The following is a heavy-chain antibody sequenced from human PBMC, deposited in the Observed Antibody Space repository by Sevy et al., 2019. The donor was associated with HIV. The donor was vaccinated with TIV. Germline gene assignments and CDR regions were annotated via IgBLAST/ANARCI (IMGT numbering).Heavy chain of an antibody. J-gene: IGHJ6*02. CDR3: ARDPPNMIFDGMDV. V-gene: IGHV3-21*01. CDR2: ISFSSNYI. CDR1: GFTFSTFS. D-gene: IGHD3-3*01. Sequence: GGSLRLSCAASGFTFSTFSMNWVRQAPGKGLEWVSFISFSSNYIYYADSVKGRFTISRDNAKNSLYLQMNSLRAEDTAVYYCARDPPNMIFDGMDVWGQGTTVTVSS.